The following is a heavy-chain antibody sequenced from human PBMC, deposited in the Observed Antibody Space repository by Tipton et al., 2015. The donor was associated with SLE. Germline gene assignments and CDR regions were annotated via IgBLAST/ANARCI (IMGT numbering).Heavy chain of an antibody. J-gene: IGHJ5*02. V-gene: IGHV3-30*04. CDR2: ISYDGSNK. CDR3: AREGILTGGFDP. Sequence: SLRLSCSASRFTFSSYSMHWVRQAPGKGLEWVAVISYDGSNKYYADSVKGRFTISRDNSKNTLYLQMNSLRADDTAVYYCAREGILTGGFDPWGQGPLVTVSS. D-gene: IGHD3-9*01. CDR1: RFTFSSYS.